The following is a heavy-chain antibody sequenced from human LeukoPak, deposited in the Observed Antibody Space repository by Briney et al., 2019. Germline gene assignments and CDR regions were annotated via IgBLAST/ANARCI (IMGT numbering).Heavy chain of an antibody. J-gene: IGHJ4*02. Sequence: SETLSLTCTVSGGSISTNYYWGWIRQPPGKGLEWIGTIYSSGTTYYNPSLKSRVTISVDTSKNQFSLNLNSVNAADTALYYCARQRITAADGTKGNFDYWGQGTLVTVSS. V-gene: IGHV4-39*01. CDR1: GGSISTNYY. D-gene: IGHD6-13*01. CDR3: ARQRITAADGTKGNFDY. CDR2: IYSSGTT.